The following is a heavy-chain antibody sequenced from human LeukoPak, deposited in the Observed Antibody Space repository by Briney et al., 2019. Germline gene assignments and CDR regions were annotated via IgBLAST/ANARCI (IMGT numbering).Heavy chain of an antibody. Sequence: GGSLRLSCAASGFTFSSYSMNWVRQAPGKGLEWVSSISSSSSYIYYADSVKGRFTISRDNAKNSLYLQMNSLRAEDTAVYYCARDPTPTYYYDSSGYRDNDYWGQGTLVTVSS. CDR2: ISSSSSYI. J-gene: IGHJ4*02. CDR3: ARDPTPTYYYDSSGYRDNDY. V-gene: IGHV3-21*01. D-gene: IGHD3-22*01. CDR1: GFTFSSYS.